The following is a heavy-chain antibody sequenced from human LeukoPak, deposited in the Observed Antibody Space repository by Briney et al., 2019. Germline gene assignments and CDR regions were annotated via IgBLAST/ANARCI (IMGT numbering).Heavy chain of an antibody. CDR2: IYYSGNT. CDR1: GDSINTKNYY. Sequence: PSETLSLTCTVSGDSINTKNYYWGWIRQPPGKGLEWIGSIYYSGNTYYNPSLKSPVTLSIDTSKNQFSLRLSSVTAADTTVYHCARHSYGTFDYWGQGTLVTVSS. V-gene: IGHV4-39*01. D-gene: IGHD5-18*01. CDR3: ARHSYGTFDY. J-gene: IGHJ4*02.